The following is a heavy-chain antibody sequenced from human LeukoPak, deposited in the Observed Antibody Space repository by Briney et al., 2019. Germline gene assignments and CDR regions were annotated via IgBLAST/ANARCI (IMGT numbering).Heavy chain of an antibody. CDR1: GGSISSTSYY. CDR2: IYFTGST. V-gene: IGHV4-39*01. CDR3: ARRSIAVAGDAYYYGMDV. Sequence: SETLSLTCTVSGGSISSTSYYWGWIRQPPGKGLEWIGNIYFTGSTYYNPSLKSRVTISVDTSKNQFSLNLTSVTAADTAEYYCARRSIAVAGDAYYYGMDVWGQGTTVTVSS. D-gene: IGHD6-19*01. J-gene: IGHJ6*02.